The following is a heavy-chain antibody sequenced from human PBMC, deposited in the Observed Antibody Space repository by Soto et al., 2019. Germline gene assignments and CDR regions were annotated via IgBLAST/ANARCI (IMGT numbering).Heavy chain of an antibody. Sequence: SEPLSLTCNVSGDSIGTYYWTWIRQPPGKGLEWIAYMYYRGSINYNPSLKSRVTISVDTSKNQFSLKLRSVTAADTAIYYCARLKWDLLPAGFDISGQGPFVTV. CDR1: GDSIGTYY. J-gene: IGHJ3*02. CDR3: ARLKWDLLPAGFDI. V-gene: IGHV4-59*01. D-gene: IGHD6-19*01. CDR2: MYYRGSI.